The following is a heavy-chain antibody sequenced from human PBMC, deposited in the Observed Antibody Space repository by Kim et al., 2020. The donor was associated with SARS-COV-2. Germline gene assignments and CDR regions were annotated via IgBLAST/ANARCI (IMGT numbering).Heavy chain of an antibody. CDR1: GFTFSNYA. CDR2: MSGGGGST. CDR3: AKVLNWTDGRGMDA. Sequence: GGSLRLSCVASGFTFSNYAMSWVRQAPGKGLEWVSTMSGGGGSTYYAASVKGRFTISRDYSKNTLYLQLNTLGADDTAIYYCAKVLNWTDGRGMDAWGQG. J-gene: IGHJ6*02. V-gene: IGHV3-23*01. D-gene: IGHD1-1*01.